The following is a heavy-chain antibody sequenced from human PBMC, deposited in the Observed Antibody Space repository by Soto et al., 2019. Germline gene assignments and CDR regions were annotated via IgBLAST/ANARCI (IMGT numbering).Heavy chain of an antibody. J-gene: IGHJ4*02. V-gene: IGHV1-46*01. CDR2: INPIDGST. CDR3: ASRLSGSDY. D-gene: IGHD1-26*01. Sequence: QVHLVQSGAEVKKPGASVKVSCKASGYTFTSYYMHWVRQAPGRGLEWMGIINPIDGSTSYEQNCRGTVTVTRDTSTSTVYMELSRLRYADTDVYSCASRLSGSDYWGQGTLVTVSS. CDR1: GYTFTSYY.